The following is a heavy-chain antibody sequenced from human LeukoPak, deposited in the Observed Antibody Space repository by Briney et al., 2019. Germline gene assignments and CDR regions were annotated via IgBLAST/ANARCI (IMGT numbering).Heavy chain of an antibody. D-gene: IGHD3-16*01. CDR1: GGTFSGYA. Sequence: ASVKVSCKASGGTFSGYAISWVRQAPGQGLEWMGRIIPILGIANYAQKFQGRVTITADKSTSTAYMELSSLRSEDTAVYYCARVPSYDYVWGTSWDWGQGTLVTVSS. CDR2: IIPILGIA. J-gene: IGHJ4*02. CDR3: ARVPSYDYVWGTSWD. V-gene: IGHV1-69*04.